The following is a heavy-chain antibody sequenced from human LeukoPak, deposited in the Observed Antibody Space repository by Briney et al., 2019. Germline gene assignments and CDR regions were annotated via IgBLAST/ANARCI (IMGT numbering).Heavy chain of an antibody. CDR2: ISGSGGST. D-gene: IGHD3-9*01. CDR1: GFTFSSYA. V-gene: IGHV3-23*01. CDR3: AKVFDWLSPGFDY. Sequence: GGSLRLSCAASGFTFSSYAMSWVRQAPGKGRGWVSAISGSGGSTYYADSVKGRFTISRDNSKNTLYLQMNSLRAEDTAVYYCAKVFDWLSPGFDYWGQGTLVTVSS. J-gene: IGHJ4*02.